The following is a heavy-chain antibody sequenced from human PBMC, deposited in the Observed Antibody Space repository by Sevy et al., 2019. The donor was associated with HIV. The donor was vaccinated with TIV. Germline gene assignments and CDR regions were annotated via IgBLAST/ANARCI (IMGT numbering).Heavy chain of an antibody. J-gene: IGHJ4*02. CDR1: GFTLSSYT. CDR3: VRDERAIASHFDY. Sequence: GGSLRLSCEASGFTLSSYTMNWVRRSPEKGLEWVATFDRTDITHYADSVNGRFIISRDTAMNSMFLQMNSLRDDDTAMYFSVRDERAIASHFDYWGRGTLVTVSS. CDR2: FDRTDIT. D-gene: IGHD2-21*01. V-gene: IGHV3-48*02.